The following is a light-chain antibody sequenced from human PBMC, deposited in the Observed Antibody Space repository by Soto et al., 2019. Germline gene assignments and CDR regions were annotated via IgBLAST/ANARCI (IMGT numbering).Light chain of an antibody. Sequence: QSVLTQPRSVSGSPGQSVTISCSGTSSDVGGSKYVSWYRQYPGEAPKLMIYDVSKRPSGVPDRFSGSKSGSTASLTISGLQAEDEADYYCCSYAGSSTWVFGGGTKLTVL. V-gene: IGLV2-11*01. CDR3: CSYAGSSTWV. J-gene: IGLJ3*02. CDR2: DVS. CDR1: SSDVGGSKY.